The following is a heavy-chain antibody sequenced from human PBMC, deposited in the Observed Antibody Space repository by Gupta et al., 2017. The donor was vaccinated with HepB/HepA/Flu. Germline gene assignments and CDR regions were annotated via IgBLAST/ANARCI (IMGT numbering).Heavy chain of an antibody. D-gene: IGHD3-3*01. CDR3: AGYYSYYDYYYMDV. V-gene: IGHV3-30*03. CDR1: GFTFSSYG. Sequence: QVQLVESGGGVVQPGRSLRLSCAAFGFTFSSYGMHWVRQAPGKGLEWVAVISYDGSNKYYADSVKGRFTISRDNSKNTLYLQMNSLRAEDTAVYYCAGYYSYYDYYYMDVWGKGTTVTVSS. CDR2: ISYDGSNK. J-gene: IGHJ6*03.